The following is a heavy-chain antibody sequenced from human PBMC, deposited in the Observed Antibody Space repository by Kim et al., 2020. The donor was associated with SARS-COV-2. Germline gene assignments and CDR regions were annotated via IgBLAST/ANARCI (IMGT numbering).Heavy chain of an antibody. CDR3: AARQTGYYYY. CDR2: NT. D-gene: IGHD3-9*01. J-gene: IGHJ4*02. Sequence: NTNYAQKLQGRVTMTTDTSTSTAYMELRSLRSDDTAVYYCAARQTGYYYYWGQGTLVTVSS. V-gene: IGHV1-18*01.